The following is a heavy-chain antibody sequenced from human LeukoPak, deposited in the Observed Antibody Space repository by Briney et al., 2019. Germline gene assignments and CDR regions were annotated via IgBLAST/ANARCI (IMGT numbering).Heavy chain of an antibody. V-gene: IGHV4-31*03. CDR2: IYYSGST. D-gene: IGHD5-18*01. J-gene: IGHJ4*02. CDR1: GGSISSGGYY. CDR3: ASERRDTAMVTGFDY. Sequence: SETLSLTCTVSGGSISSGGYYWSWIRQHPGKGLEWIGYIYYSGSTYYNPSLKSRVTISVDTSKNQFSLKLSSVTAADTAVYYCASERRDTAMVTGFDYWGQGTLVTVSS.